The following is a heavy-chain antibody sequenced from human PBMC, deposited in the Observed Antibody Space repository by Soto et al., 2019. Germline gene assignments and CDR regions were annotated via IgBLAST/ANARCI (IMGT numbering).Heavy chain of an antibody. CDR2: LDNDGTNT. D-gene: IGHD3-16*01. J-gene: IGHJ4*02. Sequence: PGGSLRLSCAASGFTFSTYWMHLVRQAPGKGLVWVSRLDNDGTNTRYADSVKGRFTVSRDNGKNTVYLQMDSLRAEDTAVYYCARDGGTYFEYWGQGTLVTVSS. CDR1: GFTFSTYW. CDR3: ARDGGTYFEY. V-gene: IGHV3-74*01.